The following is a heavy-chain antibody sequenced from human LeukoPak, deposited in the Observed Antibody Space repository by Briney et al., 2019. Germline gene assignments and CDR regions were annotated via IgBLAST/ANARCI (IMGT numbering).Heavy chain of an antibody. CDR1: GYTFTSYD. V-gene: IGHV1-8*01. Sequence: ASVKVSCKASGYTFTSYDINWVRQATGQGLEWMGWMNPNSGNTGYAQKFQGRVTMTRNTSISTAYMELSSLRSEDTAVYYCARAGCSSTSCFDYFDYWGQGTLVTVSS. J-gene: IGHJ4*02. D-gene: IGHD2-2*01. CDR2: MNPNSGNT. CDR3: ARAGCSSTSCFDYFDY.